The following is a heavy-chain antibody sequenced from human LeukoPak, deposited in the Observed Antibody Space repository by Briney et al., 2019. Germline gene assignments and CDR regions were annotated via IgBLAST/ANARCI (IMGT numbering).Heavy chain of an antibody. V-gene: IGHV3-30*18. CDR2: ISYDGSNK. D-gene: IGHD6-13*01. Sequence: GGSLRLSCAASGFTFSSYGMPWVRQAPGKGLEWVAVISYDGSNKYYADSVKGRFTISRDNSKNTLYLQMNSLRAEDTAVYYCAKLSSSWDDFDYWGQGTLVTVSS. CDR1: GFTFSSYG. J-gene: IGHJ4*02. CDR3: AKLSSSWDDFDY.